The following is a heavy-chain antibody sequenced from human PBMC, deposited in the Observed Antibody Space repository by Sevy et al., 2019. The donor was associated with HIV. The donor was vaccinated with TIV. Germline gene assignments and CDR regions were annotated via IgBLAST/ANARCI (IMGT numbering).Heavy chain of an antibody. D-gene: IGHD3-16*02. V-gene: IGHV3-21*01. CDR1: GFTFSSYS. CDR3: ARGVSYVWGSYRLPYYFDY. CDR2: ISSSSSYI. J-gene: IGHJ4*02. Sequence: GGSLRLSCAASGFTFSSYSMNWVRQAPGKGLEWVLSISSSSSYIYYADSVKGRFTISRDNAKNSLYLQMNSLRAEDTAVYYCARGVSYVWGSYRLPYYFDYWGQGTLVTVSS.